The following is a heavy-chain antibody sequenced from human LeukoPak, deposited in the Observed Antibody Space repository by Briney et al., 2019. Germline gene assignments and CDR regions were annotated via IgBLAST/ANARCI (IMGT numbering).Heavy chain of an antibody. CDR3: ARAIRGSFHDCNS. D-gene: IGHD1-26*01. J-gene: IGHJ4*02. CDR1: GGSISGYY. CDR2: IDYSGNT. Sequence: SETLSLTCTVSGGSISGYYCSWIRQPPGKGLEWIGYIDYSGNTKYNPSLKSRVTISVDTSKNQFSLNLGSVTAADTAVYYCARAIRGSFHDCNSWGQGTLVTVSS. V-gene: IGHV4-59*01.